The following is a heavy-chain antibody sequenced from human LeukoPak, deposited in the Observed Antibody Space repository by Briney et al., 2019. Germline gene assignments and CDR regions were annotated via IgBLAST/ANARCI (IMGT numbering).Heavy chain of an antibody. V-gene: IGHV3-48*03. Sequence: GGSLRLSCAASGLTFSSYEMNWVRQAPGKGLEWVSYISSSGSTIYYADSVKGRFTISRDNAKNSLYLQMNSLRAEDTAVYYCARAIRYCSGGSCYPAARGFDYWGQGTLVTVSS. CDR2: ISSSGSTI. D-gene: IGHD2-15*01. CDR1: GLTFSSYE. CDR3: ARAIRYCSGGSCYPAARGFDY. J-gene: IGHJ4*02.